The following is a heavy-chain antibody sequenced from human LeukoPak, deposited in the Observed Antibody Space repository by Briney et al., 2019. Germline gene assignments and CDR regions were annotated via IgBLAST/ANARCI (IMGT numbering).Heavy chain of an antibody. CDR3: TRAITYFYGSVTYDWFDS. J-gene: IGHJ5*01. V-gene: IGHV3-74*01. CDR1: GFTFSSYW. CDR2: IKSDGST. D-gene: IGHD3-10*01. Sequence: HPGGSLRLSCAASGFTFSSYWMHWVRQPPGKGLMWVARIKSDGSTIYADSVQGRFTISRDNAKNMVYLQMNSLRADDTAIYYCTRAITYFYGSVTYDWFDSWGQGTRVTVSS.